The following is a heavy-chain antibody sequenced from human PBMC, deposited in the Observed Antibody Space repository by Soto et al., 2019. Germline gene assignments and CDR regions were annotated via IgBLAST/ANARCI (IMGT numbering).Heavy chain of an antibody. CDR3: ARASPYGDYGGWFDP. CDR2: IYYSGST. V-gene: IGHV4-59*01. J-gene: IGHJ5*02. Sequence: SETLSLTCTVSGGSISSYYGSWIRQPPGKGLEWIGYIYYSGSTNYNPSLKSRVTISVDTSKNQFSLKLSSVTAADTAVYYCARASPYGDYGGWFDPWGQGTLVTVS. CDR1: GGSISSYY. D-gene: IGHD4-17*01.